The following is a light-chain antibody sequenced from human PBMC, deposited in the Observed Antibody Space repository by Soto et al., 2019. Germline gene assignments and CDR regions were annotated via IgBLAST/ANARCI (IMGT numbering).Light chain of an antibody. CDR3: QQLNSYPLT. CDR2: GAS. Sequence: TQSTQSPSSLSAFVGDRVTVTCRASQGISSYLAWYQQKPGKAPKLLIYGASTLQSGVPSRFSGSGSGTDFTLTFSSLQPEDFATYYCQQLNSYPLTFGGGTKVDIK. CDR1: QGISSY. J-gene: IGKJ4*01. V-gene: IGKV1-9*01.